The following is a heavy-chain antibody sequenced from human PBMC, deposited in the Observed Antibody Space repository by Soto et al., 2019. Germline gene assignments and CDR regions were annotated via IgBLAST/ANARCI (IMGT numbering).Heavy chain of an antibody. D-gene: IGHD5-12*01. CDR3: ARVTGEWLRLPLGY. J-gene: IGHJ4*02. Sequence: ASVKVSCKASGYTFIGYYIHWVRQAPGQGLEWMGWINPNSGGTNYAQKFQGRVTMTRDTSISTAYMELSRLRSDDTAVYYCARVTGEWLRLPLGYWGQGTLVTVSS. CDR2: INPNSGGT. V-gene: IGHV1-2*02. CDR1: GYTFIGYY.